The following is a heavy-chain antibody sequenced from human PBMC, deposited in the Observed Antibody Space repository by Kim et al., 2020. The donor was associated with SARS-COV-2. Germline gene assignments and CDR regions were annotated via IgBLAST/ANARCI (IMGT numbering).Heavy chain of an antibody. Sequence: GGSLRLSCAASGFTFSSYGMHWVRQAPGKGLEWVAVIWYDGSNKYYADSVKGRFTISRDNSKNTLYLQMNSLRAEDTAVYYCARGYRSYFWFDPWGQGTLVTVSS. CDR1: GFTFSSYG. D-gene: IGHD1-26*01. J-gene: IGHJ5*02. CDR3: ARGYRSYFWFDP. CDR2: IWYDGSNK. V-gene: IGHV3-33*01.